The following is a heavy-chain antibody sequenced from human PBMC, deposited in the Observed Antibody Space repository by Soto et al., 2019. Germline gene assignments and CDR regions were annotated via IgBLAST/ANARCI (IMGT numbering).Heavy chain of an antibody. CDR2: IYYSGST. CDR3: AREWPEGVVTYFDY. J-gene: IGHJ4*02. V-gene: IGHV4-61*01. Sequence: QVQLQESGPGLVKPSDTLSLTCTVSGGSVSSGSYYWSWIRQPPGKGLEWMGYIYYSGSTNYNPSLKSRITISVDTSKNQFSLRLSSVTAADTAVYYCAREWPEGVVTYFDYWGQPTLVTVSS. D-gene: IGHD2-15*01. CDR1: GGSVSSGSYY.